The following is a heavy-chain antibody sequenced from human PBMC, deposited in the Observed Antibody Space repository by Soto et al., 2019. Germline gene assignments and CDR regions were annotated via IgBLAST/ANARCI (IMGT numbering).Heavy chain of an antibody. J-gene: IGHJ4*02. V-gene: IGHV1-2*02. CDR2: INPNRGGT. CDR3: ARIPYYGSGVEETKKGDY. Sequence: QVQLVKSGAEVKKPGASVKVSCKSSGYTFTGYYMHWVRQAPVQGLEWMGWINPNRGGTNDAQKFQGRDTMTRNTAISTAYMELSRLRSDDTAVYYCARIPYYGSGVEETKKGDYWGQGTLVTVCS. D-gene: IGHD3-10*01. CDR1: GYTFTGYY.